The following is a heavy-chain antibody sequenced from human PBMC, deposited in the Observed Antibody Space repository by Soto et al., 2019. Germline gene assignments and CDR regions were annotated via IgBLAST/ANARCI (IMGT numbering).Heavy chain of an antibody. CDR2: IYSSENT. J-gene: IGHJ4*02. D-gene: IGHD3-10*01. V-gene: IGHV4-39*01. CDR1: GGSVRSSSYS. CDR3: ASRYGLGKYYFDY. Sequence: SETHSLTCTVSGGSVRSSSYSWGWIRQSPGKGLEWIGTIYSSENTYYNPSLLSRVTISVDTSKNQFSLKLTSVTAADTAVYYCASRYGLGKYYFDYWGQGTPVTVSS.